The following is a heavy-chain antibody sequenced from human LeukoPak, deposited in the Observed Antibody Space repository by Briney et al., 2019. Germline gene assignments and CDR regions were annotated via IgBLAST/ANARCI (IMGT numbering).Heavy chain of an antibody. J-gene: IGHJ4*02. V-gene: IGHV3-7*03. D-gene: IGHD5-18*01. CDR2: INHNGNVN. CDR3: AKDPEYSYGYESDY. Sequence: GGSLRLSCAASGFTFSSYWMNWARQAPGKGLEWVASINHNGNVNYYVDSVKGRFTISRDNSKNTLYLQMNSLRAEDTAVYYCAKDPEYSYGYESDYWGQGTLVTVSS. CDR1: GFTFSSYW.